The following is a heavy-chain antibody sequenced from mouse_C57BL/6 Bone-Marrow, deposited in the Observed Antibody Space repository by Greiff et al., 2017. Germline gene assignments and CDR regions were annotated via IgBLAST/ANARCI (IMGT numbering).Heavy chain of an antibody. Sequence: QVQLQQSGAELARPGASVKLSCKASGYTFTSYGISWVKQRTGQGLEWIGEIYPRSGNTYYNEKFKGKATLTADKSSSPAYMELRSLTSEDAAVYVCARDYYGSRGAYWGQGTLVTVSA. D-gene: IGHD1-1*01. CDR1: GYTFTSYG. CDR3: ARDYYGSRGAY. CDR2: IYPRSGNT. V-gene: IGHV1-81*01. J-gene: IGHJ3*01.